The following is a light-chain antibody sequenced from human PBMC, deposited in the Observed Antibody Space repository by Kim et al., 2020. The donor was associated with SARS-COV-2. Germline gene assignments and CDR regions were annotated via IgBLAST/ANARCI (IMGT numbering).Light chain of an antibody. J-gene: IGLJ2*01. CDR3: NSRDSSGHDV. V-gene: IGLV3-19*01. Sequence: SSELTQDPAVSVALGQTVMITCQGDSLRSYYASWYQQKPGQAPVLVIYGKNNRPSGIPDRFSGSSSGNTASLTITGAQAEDEADYYCNSRDSSGHDVFVG. CDR2: GKN. CDR1: SLRSYY.